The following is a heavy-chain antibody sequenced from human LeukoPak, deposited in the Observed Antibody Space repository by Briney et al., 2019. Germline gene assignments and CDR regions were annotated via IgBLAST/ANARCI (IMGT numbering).Heavy chain of an antibody. D-gene: IGHD3-16*02. CDR2: IYYSGST. CDR1: GGSISSSSYY. V-gene: IGHV4-39*01. CDR3: ARSEELSLYNY. Sequence: SETLSLSCTVSGGSISSSSYYWGWIRQPPGKGLEWIGSIYYSGSTYYNPSLKSRVTISVDTSKNQFSLKLSSVTAADTAVYYCARSEELSLYNYWGQGTLVTVSS. J-gene: IGHJ4*02.